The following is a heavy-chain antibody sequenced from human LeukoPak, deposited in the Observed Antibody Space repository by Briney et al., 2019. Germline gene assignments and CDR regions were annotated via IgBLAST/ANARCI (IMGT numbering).Heavy chain of an antibody. J-gene: IGHJ4*02. CDR1: GFTFSSYA. V-gene: IGHV3-23*01. CDR2: ISGSGGST. Sequence: GGSLRLSCAASGFTFSSYAMSWVRQAPGKGLEWVSAISGSGGSTYYADSVKGRFTISRDNSKNTLYLQMNSLRAEDTAVYYCAKVHYVFWSGYLDYWGQGTLVTVSS. D-gene: IGHD3-3*01. CDR3: AKVHYVFWSGYLDY.